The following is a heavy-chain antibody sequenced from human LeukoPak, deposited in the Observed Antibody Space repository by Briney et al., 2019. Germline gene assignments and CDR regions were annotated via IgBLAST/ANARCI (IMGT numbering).Heavy chain of an antibody. CDR2: INPNSGGT. Sequence: WASVKVSCKASGYTFTGYYIHWVRQAPGQGLEWMGWINPNSGGTNYAQKFQGRVTMTRDTSISTAYMELSRLRSDDTAVYYCARDQSLLWFGELYVTFDYWGQGTLVTVSS. CDR1: GYTFTGYY. J-gene: IGHJ4*02. V-gene: IGHV1-2*02. D-gene: IGHD3-10*01. CDR3: ARDQSLLWFGELYVTFDY.